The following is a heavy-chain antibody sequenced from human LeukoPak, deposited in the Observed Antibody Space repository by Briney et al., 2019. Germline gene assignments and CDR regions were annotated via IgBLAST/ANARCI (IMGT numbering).Heavy chain of an antibody. CDR3: ARGKELLPFFDY. CDR1: SGSISSYY. J-gene: IGHJ4*02. CDR2: IYYSGST. D-gene: IGHD1-26*01. V-gene: IGHV4-59*01. Sequence: SETLSLTCTVSSGSISSYYWSWIRQPPGKGLEWIGYIYYSGSTNYNPSLKSRVTISVDTSKNQFSLKLSSVTAADTAVYYCARGKELLPFFDYWGQGTLVTVSS.